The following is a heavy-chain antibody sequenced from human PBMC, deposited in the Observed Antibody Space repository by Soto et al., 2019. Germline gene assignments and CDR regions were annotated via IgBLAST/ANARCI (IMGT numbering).Heavy chain of an antibody. CDR1: VGSISSGDYY. Sequence: QVQLQESGPGLVKPSQTLSLTCTVSVGSISSGDYYWSWIRQPPGKGLEWIGYIYYSGSTYYNPSLERRVTISVDTSKNQFSLKLSSVTAADTAVYYCARGSGDYLFDYWGQGTLVTVSS. D-gene: IGHD2-21*02. CDR2: IYYSGST. J-gene: IGHJ4*02. V-gene: IGHV4-30-4*01. CDR3: ARGSGDYLFDY.